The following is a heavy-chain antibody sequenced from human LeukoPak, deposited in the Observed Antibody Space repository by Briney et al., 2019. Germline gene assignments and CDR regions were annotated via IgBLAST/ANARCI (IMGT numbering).Heavy chain of an antibody. CDR3: ARDEIAVAGSDAFDI. D-gene: IGHD6-19*01. J-gene: IGHJ3*02. CDR2: IKQDGSEK. Sequence: PGGSLRLSCAASGFTFSSYWMSWVRQAPGKGLEWVANIKQDGSEKYYVDSVKGRFTISRDNAKNSLYLRMNSLRAEDTAVYYCARDEIAVAGSDAFDIWGQGTMVTVSS. V-gene: IGHV3-7*04. CDR1: GFTFSSYW.